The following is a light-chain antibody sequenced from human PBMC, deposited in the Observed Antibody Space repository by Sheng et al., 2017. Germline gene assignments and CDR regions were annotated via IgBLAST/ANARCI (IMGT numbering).Light chain of an antibody. V-gene: IGLV3-1*01. Sequence: SYDLTQPPSVSVSPGQTASITCSGDTLDDKYTYWYQQKPGQSPILVIYLDRKRPSGIPERFSGSNSGNTATLTIRGTQSMDEAYYYCQAWDSNNVVFGGGTKLTVL. CDR2: LDR. J-gene: IGLJ2*01. CDR3: QAWDSNNVV. CDR1: TLDDKY.